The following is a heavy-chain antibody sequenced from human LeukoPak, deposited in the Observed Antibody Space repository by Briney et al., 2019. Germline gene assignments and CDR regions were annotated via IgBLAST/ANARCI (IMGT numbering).Heavy chain of an antibody. CDR1: GFTFKLYW. Sequence: GGSLRLSCAASGFTFKLYWMHWVRQVPGKRPVWVSRINDDGSDTIYADSVRGRFTISRDNSKNTLYLQMNSLRAEDTAVYYCARGGGQMYFDYWGQGTLVTVSS. D-gene: IGHD2-15*01. CDR2: INDDGSDT. CDR3: ARGGGQMYFDY. J-gene: IGHJ4*02. V-gene: IGHV3-74*01.